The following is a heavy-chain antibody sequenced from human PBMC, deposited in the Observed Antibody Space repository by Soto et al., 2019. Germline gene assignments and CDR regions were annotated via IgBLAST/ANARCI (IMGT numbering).Heavy chain of an antibody. Sequence: EVQLVESGGGFVQPGGSLRLSCAASGFTFSSYWMNWVRYSPGKGLMWVSRIDSDGTGTTYADSVKGRFTISRDNAKNTLYLQMNRLRAEDTAVYYCTRVPLVVVVDATRTNCFDSWGQGTLVTVSS. CDR2: IDSDGTGT. CDR3: TRVPLVVVVDATRTNCFDS. J-gene: IGHJ5*01. D-gene: IGHD2-15*01. V-gene: IGHV3-74*01. CDR1: GFTFSSYW.